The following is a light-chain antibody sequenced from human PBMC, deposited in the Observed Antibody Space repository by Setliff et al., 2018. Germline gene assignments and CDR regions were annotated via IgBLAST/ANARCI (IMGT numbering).Light chain of an antibody. CDR2: DVS. Sequence: QSALTQPASVSGSPGQSITISCTGTSSDIGAYNYVSWYQQHPGKAPKLMISDVSNRPSGVFNRFSGSKPGNTASLTVSGLQAEDEADYYCCSYTGRSYVFGSGTKVTVL. CDR1: SSDIGAYNY. J-gene: IGLJ1*01. V-gene: IGLV2-14*03. CDR3: CSYTGRSYV.